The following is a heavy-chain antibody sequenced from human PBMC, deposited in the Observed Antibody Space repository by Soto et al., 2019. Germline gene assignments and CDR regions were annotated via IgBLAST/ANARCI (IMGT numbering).Heavy chain of an antibody. J-gene: IGHJ4*02. V-gene: IGHV1-69*01. Sequence: QVQLMQSGAEVKQPGASVKVSCKASGGTFSSHSINWVRQAPGQGLEWMGCIITLFGTAYYAQNFQGRVTITEDQSTSTAYRELNSLRSDATAVYYCAREVGYGDFSAALIDGGQGSLVTVSS. CDR3: AREVGYGDFSAALID. CDR1: GGTFSSHS. D-gene: IGHD4-17*01. CDR2: IITLFGTA.